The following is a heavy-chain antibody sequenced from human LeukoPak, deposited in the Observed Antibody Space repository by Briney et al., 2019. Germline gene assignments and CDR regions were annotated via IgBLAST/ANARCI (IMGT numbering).Heavy chain of an antibody. Sequence: SETLSLTCTVSGGSIGNDYWSWIRQPAGKGLEWIGRIHAGGSTDYNPSFNSRLTISVDKSKNQSSLNLSSVTAADTAVYYCARDDHLGYCSGGSCDPHYYYYMDVWGKGTTVTVSS. V-gene: IGHV4-4*07. CDR2: IHAGGST. J-gene: IGHJ6*03. D-gene: IGHD2-15*01. CDR3: ARDDHLGYCSGGSCDPHYYYYMDV. CDR1: GGSIGNDY.